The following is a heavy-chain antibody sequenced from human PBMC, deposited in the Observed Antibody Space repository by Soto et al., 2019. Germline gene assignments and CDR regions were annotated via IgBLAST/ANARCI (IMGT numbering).Heavy chain of an antibody. D-gene: IGHD5-18*01. V-gene: IGHV3-15*01. CDR2: IKKNADGGTT. J-gene: IGHJ4*02. CDR1: GFIVSNAW. Sequence: PVGSLRLSCAASGFIVSNAWMSWVRQAPGKGLELVGRIKKNADGGTTDYAAPVEGRFTISRDDSKNTLFLQMNSLRPEDIAVYYCTTNPVGYRYFDYWGQGTLVTVSS. CDR3: TTNPVGYRYFDY.